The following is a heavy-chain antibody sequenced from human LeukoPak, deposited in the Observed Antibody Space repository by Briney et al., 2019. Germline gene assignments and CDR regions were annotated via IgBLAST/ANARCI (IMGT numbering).Heavy chain of an antibody. Sequence: SETLSLTCAVYGGSFSGYYWSWIRQPPGKGLEWIGEINHSGSTNYNPSLKSRVTISVDTSKNQFSLKLSSVTAADTAVYYCARGGRLGYCSGGSCYPDFDYWGQGTLVTVSS. CDR2: INHSGST. D-gene: IGHD2-15*01. CDR1: GGSFSGYY. CDR3: ARGGRLGYCSGGSCYPDFDY. V-gene: IGHV4-34*01. J-gene: IGHJ4*02.